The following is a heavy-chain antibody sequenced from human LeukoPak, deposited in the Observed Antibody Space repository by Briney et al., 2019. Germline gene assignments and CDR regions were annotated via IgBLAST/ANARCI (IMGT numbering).Heavy chain of an antibody. CDR2: TFYRSKWSN. J-gene: IGHJ4*02. V-gene: IGHV6-1*01. D-gene: IGHD6-13*01. Sequence: SQTLSLTCAISGDSVSSNSAAWNWLRQSPSRGLEWLGRTFYRSKWSNDYAVSVKSRININHDTSKNQFSLQLNSVTPEDTAVYYCARDQAAAGRYFDYWGQGTLVTVSS. CDR3: ARDQAAAGRYFDY. CDR1: GDSVSSNSAA.